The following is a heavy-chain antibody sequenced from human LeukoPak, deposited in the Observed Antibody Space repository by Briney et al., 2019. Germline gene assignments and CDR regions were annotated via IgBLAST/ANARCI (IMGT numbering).Heavy chain of an antibody. Sequence: ASVKVSCKASGGTFSSYAISWVRQAPGQGLEWMGGIIPIFGTANYAQKFQGRVTITTDESTSTAYMELSSLRSGDTAVYYCARGYSGYDYGRGYYYYMDVWGKGTTVTVSS. CDR1: GGTFSSYA. V-gene: IGHV1-69*05. CDR3: ARGYSGYDYGRGYYYYMDV. D-gene: IGHD5-12*01. CDR2: IIPIFGTA. J-gene: IGHJ6*03.